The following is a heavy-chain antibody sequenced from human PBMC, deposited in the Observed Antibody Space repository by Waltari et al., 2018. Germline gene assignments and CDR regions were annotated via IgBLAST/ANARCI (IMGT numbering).Heavy chain of an antibody. CDR1: GGSFSGYD. V-gene: IGHV4-34*01. CDR2: INHSGST. Sequence: QVQLQQWGAGLLKPSETLSLTCAVYGGSFSGYDWSWIRQPPGKGLEWIGEINHSGSTNYNPSLKSRVTISVDTSKNQFSLKLSSVTAADTAVYYCARGEYGGSQVGFDYWGQGTLVTVSS. J-gene: IGHJ4*02. D-gene: IGHD5-12*01. CDR3: ARGEYGGSQVGFDY.